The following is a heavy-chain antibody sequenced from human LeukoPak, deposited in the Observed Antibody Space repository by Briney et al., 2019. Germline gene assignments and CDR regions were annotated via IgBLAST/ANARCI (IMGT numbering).Heavy chain of an antibody. CDR3: AAFRELINDY. D-gene: IGHD3-10*01. CDR1: GYTVTRYY. J-gene: IGHJ4*02. V-gene: IGHV1-2*02. CDR2: INPNSGGT. Sequence: ASVKVSCKASGYTVTRYYMHWVRQAPRQGLEWMGWINPNSGGTNYAQKFQGRVTMTRDTSISTAYMELSRLRSDDTAVYYCAAFRELINDYWGQGTLVTVSS.